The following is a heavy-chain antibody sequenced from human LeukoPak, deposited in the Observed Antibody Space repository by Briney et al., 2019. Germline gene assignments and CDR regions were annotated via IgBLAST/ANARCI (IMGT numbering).Heavy chain of an antibody. D-gene: IGHD4-17*01. CDR1: GFIFSTYG. Sequence: GWSLRLSCAASGFIFSTYGMHWVRPAPGKGLEGVAFLRYDGRNKYYADSVKGRFTISRDNSNNTLCLQMNSLRAEDTAVYYCAKEIWPTVTTPGHTHFDYWGQGTLVTVSS. J-gene: IGHJ4*02. CDR3: AKEIWPTVTTPGHTHFDY. CDR2: LRYDGRNK. V-gene: IGHV3-30*02.